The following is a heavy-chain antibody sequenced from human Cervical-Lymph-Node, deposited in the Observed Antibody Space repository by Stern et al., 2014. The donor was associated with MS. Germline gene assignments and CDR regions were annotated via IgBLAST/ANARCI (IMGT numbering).Heavy chain of an antibody. CDR2: IYYSGSS. CDR3: ARDGPQVGAGSFDI. V-gene: IGHV4-31*03. J-gene: IGHJ3*02. D-gene: IGHD1-26*01. Sequence: VQLVESGPGLVKPSQTLSLTCTVSGGSISSGDYYWSWIRQHPGKGLEWIGYIYYSGSSNYNPDLKSRVTISVDTSKSQFSLKLSSVTAADTAVYYCARDGPQVGAGSFDIWGQGTMVTVSS. CDR1: GGSISSGDYY.